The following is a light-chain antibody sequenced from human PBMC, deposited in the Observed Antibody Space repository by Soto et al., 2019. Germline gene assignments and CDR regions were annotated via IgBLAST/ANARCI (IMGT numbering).Light chain of an antibody. CDR1: QSVGNN. J-gene: IGKJ5*01. V-gene: IGKV3-15*01. Sequence: IVMTQSPSILSESPGAAATLSCRASQSVGNNLAWNQQKPGKAPRLLIYGASTRATGFPARFSGSGSGTEFTLTISSLQSEDFAVYYCQQYNGWPITFGQGTRLEIK. CDR3: QQYNGWPIT. CDR2: GAS.